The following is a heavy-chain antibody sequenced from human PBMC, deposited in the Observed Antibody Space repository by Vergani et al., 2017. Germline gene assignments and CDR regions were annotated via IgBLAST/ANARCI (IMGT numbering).Heavy chain of an antibody. CDR3: ARVHYYDSSGYANWFDP. CDR2: IYYSGST. CDR1: GGSICSYY. V-gene: IGHV4-59*01. D-gene: IGHD3-22*01. Sequence: QVQLQESGPGLVKPSETLSLTCTVSGGSICSYYWSWIRQPPGKGLEWIGYIYYSGSTNYNPSLKSRVTISVDTSKNQFSLKLSSVTAADTAVYYCARVHYYDSSGYANWFDPWGQGTLVTVSS. J-gene: IGHJ5*02.